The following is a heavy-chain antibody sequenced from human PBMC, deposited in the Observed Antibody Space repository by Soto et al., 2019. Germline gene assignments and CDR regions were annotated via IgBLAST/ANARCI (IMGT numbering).Heavy chain of an antibody. CDR3: AREGYGDYTDY. V-gene: IGHV3-64*01. Sequence: GGSLRLSCAASGFTFSSYAMHWVRQAPGKGLEYVSAISSNGGSTYYANSVKGRFTISRDNSKNTLYLQMGSLRAEDMAVYYCAREGYGDYTDYWGQGTLVTVSS. D-gene: IGHD4-17*01. CDR1: GFTFSSYA. J-gene: IGHJ4*02. CDR2: ISSNGGST.